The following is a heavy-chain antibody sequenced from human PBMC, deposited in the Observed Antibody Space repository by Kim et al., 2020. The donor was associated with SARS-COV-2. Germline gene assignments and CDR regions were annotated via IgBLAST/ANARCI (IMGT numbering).Heavy chain of an antibody. CDR2: IDEDGRRT. CDR1: GFPFRGFW. D-gene: IGHD3-10*01. V-gene: IGHV3-74*01. CDR3: ARGPLYYGNGMYV. Sequence: GGSLRLSCAASGFPFRGFWMHWVRQAPGKGLEWVSRIDEDGRRTNYADSVKGRITISRDNAKNTLYLQVNSLRAEDTAVYYCARGPLYYGNGMYVWGQGTTVTVSS. J-gene: IGHJ6*02.